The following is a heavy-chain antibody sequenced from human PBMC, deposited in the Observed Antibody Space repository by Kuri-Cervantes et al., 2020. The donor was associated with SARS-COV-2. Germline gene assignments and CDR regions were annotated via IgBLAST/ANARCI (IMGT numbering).Heavy chain of an antibody. D-gene: IGHD3-3*02. CDR2: ISYDGSNK. Sequence: GGSLRLSCAASGFTFTNYAMTWVRQAPGKGLEWVAVISYDGSNKYYADSVKGRFTISRDNSKNTLYLQMNSLRAEDTAVYYCAKGAFLEWFGADVFDIWGQGTMVTVSS. J-gene: IGHJ3*02. CDR3: AKGAFLEWFGADVFDI. V-gene: IGHV3-30*04. CDR1: GFTFTNYA.